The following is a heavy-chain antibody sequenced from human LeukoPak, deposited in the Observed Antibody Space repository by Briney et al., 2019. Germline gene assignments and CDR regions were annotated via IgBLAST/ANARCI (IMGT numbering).Heavy chain of an antibody. CDR1: GGSFSGYY. CDR3: ARRLRQQLVQYNWFDP. V-gene: IGHV4-34*01. CDR2: INHSGST. D-gene: IGHD6-13*01. J-gene: IGHJ5*02. Sequence: PSETLSLTCAVYGGSFSGYYWSWIRQPPGKGLEWIGEINHSGSTNYNPSLKSRVTTSVDTSKNQFSLKLSSVTAADTAVYYCARRLRQQLVQYNWFDPWGQGTLVTVSS.